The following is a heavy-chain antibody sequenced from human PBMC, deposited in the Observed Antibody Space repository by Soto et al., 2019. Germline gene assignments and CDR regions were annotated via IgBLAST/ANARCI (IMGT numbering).Heavy chain of an antibody. CDR2: MQPSTGST. CDR1: GYSFTSLD. V-gene: IGHV1-8*01. Sequence: QVQLVQSGAEVREPGASVKVSCKASGYSFTSLDINWVRQTAGQGLEWMGWMQPSTGSTGYAQKFQGRVTMTRDTSINQAYMELTNLTSDDTAFYYCARGISAGVDYWGQGHLVTVSS. J-gene: IGHJ4*02. D-gene: IGHD1-26*01. CDR3: ARGISAGVDY.